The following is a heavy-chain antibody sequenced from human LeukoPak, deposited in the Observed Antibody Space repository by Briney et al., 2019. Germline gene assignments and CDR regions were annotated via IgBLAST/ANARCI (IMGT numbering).Heavy chain of an antibody. D-gene: IGHD2-2*01. V-gene: IGHV1-18*01. Sequence: ASVKVSCKVSGYTLTELSMHWVRQVPGQGPEWMAWISAYDGETRCEQNLQGRVTMTTDTSTTTAYMELTSLTTDDTAIYYCARVPSSAHQMFSSDYWGQGTLVTVSS. CDR2: ISAYDGET. CDR1: GYTLTELS. J-gene: IGHJ4*02. CDR3: ARVPSSAHQMFSSDY.